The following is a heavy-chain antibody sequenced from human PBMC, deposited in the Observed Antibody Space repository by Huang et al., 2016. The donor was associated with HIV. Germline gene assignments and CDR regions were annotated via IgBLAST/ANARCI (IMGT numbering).Heavy chain of an antibody. CDR3: AKYVHESRGHYIQAFDH. D-gene: IGHD3-22*01. J-gene: IGHJ4*02. CDR2: IVGSGGST. Sequence: EVQLLESGGGLVQPGGSLRLSCAASGLAFSNNAMSWGRQAAGKGRGWVSGIVGSGGSTYSADSVKGRFTISRENSKNTLYLQMNSLTTEDTAVYFCAKYVHESRGHYIQAFDHWGQGTLVTVSS. CDR1: GLAFSNNA. V-gene: IGHV3-23*01.